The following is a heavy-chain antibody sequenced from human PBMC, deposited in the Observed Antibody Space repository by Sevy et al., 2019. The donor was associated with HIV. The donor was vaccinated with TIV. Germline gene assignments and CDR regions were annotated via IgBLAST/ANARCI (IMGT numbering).Heavy chain of an antibody. CDR3: ARDFSGSEDS. Sequence: GGSLRLSCAASGFIFSSYWMTWVRQAPGKGLEWVANINRDGSDKYYVDSVKGRSTISRDNAKNSLYLQMNSVRAEDTAVYYCARDFSGSEDSWGQGTLVTVSS. CDR1: GFIFSSYW. CDR2: INRDGSDK. D-gene: IGHD3-22*01. V-gene: IGHV3-7*01. J-gene: IGHJ4*02.